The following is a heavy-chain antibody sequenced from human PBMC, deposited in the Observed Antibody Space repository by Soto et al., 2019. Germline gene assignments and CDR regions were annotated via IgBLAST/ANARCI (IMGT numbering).Heavy chain of an antibody. CDR2: SYPGDSDT. J-gene: IGHJ6*02. D-gene: IGHD6-6*01. Sequence: LGESLKISCKGSGYSFTSYWIGWVRQMPGKGLEWMWISYPGDSDTRYSPSFQGKVNISADKSISTAYLQWSSMKASDTAMYYCARNNSSSDNYYSYGMDVWGQGTKVTVSS. CDR1: GYSFTSYW. CDR3: ARNNSSSDNYYSYGMDV. V-gene: IGHV5-51*01.